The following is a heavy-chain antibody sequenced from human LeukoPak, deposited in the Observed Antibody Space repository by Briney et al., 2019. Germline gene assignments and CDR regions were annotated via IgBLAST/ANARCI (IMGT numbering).Heavy chain of an antibody. J-gene: IGHJ6*03. CDR1: GFTFSSYA. V-gene: IGHV3-30-3*01. CDR3: ASSVSGSYSDYYYYMDV. D-gene: IGHD1-26*01. CDR2: ISYDGSNK. Sequence: GGSLRLSCAASGFTFSSYAMHWVRQAPGKGLEWVAVISYDGSNKYYADSVKGRFTISRDNSKNTLYLQMNSLRAEDTAVYYCASSVSGSYSDYYYYMDVWGKGTTVTVSS.